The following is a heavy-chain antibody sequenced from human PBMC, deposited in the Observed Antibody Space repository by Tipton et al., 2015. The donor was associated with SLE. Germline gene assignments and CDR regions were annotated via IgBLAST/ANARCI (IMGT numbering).Heavy chain of an antibody. D-gene: IGHD3-22*01. CDR3: AKTHSYYYDSSGSAFDI. CDR1: GFTFSSYG. CDR2: IRYDGSNK. J-gene: IGHJ3*02. Sequence: SLRLSCAASGFTFSSYGMHWVRQAPGKGLEWVAFIRYDGSNKYYADSVKGRFTISRDNSKNTLYLQMNSLRAEDTAVHYCAKTHSYYYDSSGSAFDIWGQGTMVTVSS. V-gene: IGHV3-30*02.